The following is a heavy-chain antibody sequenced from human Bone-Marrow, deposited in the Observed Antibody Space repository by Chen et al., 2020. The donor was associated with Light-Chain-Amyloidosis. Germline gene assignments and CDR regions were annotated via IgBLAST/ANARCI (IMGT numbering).Heavy chain of an antibody. CDR1: GYTFPNYW. CDR3: ARRRDGYNFDY. CDR2: IYPDDSDA. J-gene: IGHJ4*02. Sequence: KGSGYTFPNYWIGWVRQMPGKGLEWMGVIYPDDSDARYSPSFEGQVTISADKSITTAYLQWRSVKASDTAMYYCARRRDGYNFDYWGQGTLVTVSS. V-gene: IGHV5-51*01. D-gene: IGHD5-12*01.